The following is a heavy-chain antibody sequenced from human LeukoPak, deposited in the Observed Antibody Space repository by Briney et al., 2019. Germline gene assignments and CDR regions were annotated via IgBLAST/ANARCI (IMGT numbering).Heavy chain of an antibody. CDR3: AELGITMIGGV. CDR1: GFTFGSYS. CDR2: ISSSSSYI. Sequence: GGSLRLSCAASGFTFGSYSMNRVRQAPGKGLEWVSSISSSSSYIYYADSVKGRFTISRDNAKNSLYLQMNSLRAEDTAVYYCAELGITMIGGVWGKGTTVTISS. V-gene: IGHV3-21*01. J-gene: IGHJ6*04. D-gene: IGHD3-10*02.